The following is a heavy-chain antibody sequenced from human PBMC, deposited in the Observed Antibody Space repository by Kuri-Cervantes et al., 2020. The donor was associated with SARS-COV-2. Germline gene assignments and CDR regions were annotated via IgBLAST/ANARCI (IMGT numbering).Heavy chain of an antibody. V-gene: IGHV3-19*01. J-gene: IGHJ6*02. Sequence: GGSLRLSCAASGFTFSNSDMNWVRQAPGKGLEWVSGVSWNGSRTHYADSVKGRFIISRDNSRNFLYQQMNSLRPEDMAVYYCVRVRWSITMIVEVISFYYYYGMDVWGQGTTVTVSS. D-gene: IGHD3-22*01. CDR1: GFTFSNSD. CDR3: VRVRWSITMIVEVISFYYYYGMDV. CDR2: VSWNGSRT.